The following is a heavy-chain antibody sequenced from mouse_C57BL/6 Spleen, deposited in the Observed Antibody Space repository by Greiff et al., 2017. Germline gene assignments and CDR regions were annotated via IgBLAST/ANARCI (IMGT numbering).Heavy chain of an antibody. CDR3: ARGVQDAMDY. CDR2: ISSGVSYT. Sequence: EVKLVESGGDLVKPGGSLKLSCAASGFTFSSYGMSWVRQTPDKRLEWVATISSGVSYTYYPDSVKGRFAISRDNAKNTLYLQMSSLKSEDTAMYYCARGVQDAMDYWGQGTSVTVSS. V-gene: IGHV5-6*02. CDR1: GFTFSSYG. J-gene: IGHJ4*01.